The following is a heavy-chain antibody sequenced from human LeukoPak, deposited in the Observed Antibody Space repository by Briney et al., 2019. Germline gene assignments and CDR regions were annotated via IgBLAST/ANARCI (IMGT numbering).Heavy chain of an antibody. CDR2: INPNSGGT. Sequence: GASVRVSCKASGYTFTGYYMHWVRQAPGQGLEWMGWINPNSGGTNYAQKFQGRVTMTRDTSISTAYMELSRLRSDDTAVYYCARDADYSNYNPYYYYMDVWGKGTTVTVSS. V-gene: IGHV1-2*02. CDR1: GYTFTGYY. CDR3: ARDADYSNYNPYYYYMDV. J-gene: IGHJ6*03. D-gene: IGHD4-11*01.